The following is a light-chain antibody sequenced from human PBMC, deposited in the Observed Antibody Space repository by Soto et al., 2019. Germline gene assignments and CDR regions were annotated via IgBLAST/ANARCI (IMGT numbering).Light chain of an antibody. Sequence: EIVLTQSPGTRSLSPGERATLSCRASQSVSSSYLAWYQQKPGQAPRLLIYGASTRATGIPARFTGSGSGTEFTLTISSLQFDDSAVYYCQQYNNWWTFGQGTKVDI. CDR2: GAS. J-gene: IGKJ1*01. CDR1: QSVSSSY. V-gene: IGKV3-15*01. CDR3: QQYNNWWT.